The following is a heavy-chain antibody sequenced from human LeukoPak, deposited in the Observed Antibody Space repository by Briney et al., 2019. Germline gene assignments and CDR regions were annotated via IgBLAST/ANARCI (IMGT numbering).Heavy chain of an antibody. CDR3: ARAQAVAGVKTYYYYGMDV. J-gene: IGHJ6*02. CDR2: IYYSGST. Sequence: SETLSLTCTVSGGSISSYYWSWIRQPPGKGLEWIGYIYYSGSTNYNPSLKSRVTISVDTSKNQFSLKLSSVTAADTAVYYCARAQAVAGVKTYYYYGMDVWGQGTTVTVSS. CDR1: GGSISSYY. V-gene: IGHV4-59*12. D-gene: IGHD6-19*01.